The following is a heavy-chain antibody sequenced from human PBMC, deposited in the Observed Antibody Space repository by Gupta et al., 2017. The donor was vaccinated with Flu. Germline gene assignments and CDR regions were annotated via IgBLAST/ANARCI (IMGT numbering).Heavy chain of an antibody. Sequence: PSQTLSLTCTVSGGSISSGGYYWSWIRQHPGKGLEWIGYIYYSGSTYYNPSLKSRVTISVDTSKNQFSLKLSSVTAADTAVYYWARGIAAAGTVLGRPRYYFDYWGQGTLVTVSS. V-gene: IGHV4-31*03. CDR1: GGSISSGGYY. D-gene: IGHD6-13*01. CDR3: ARGIAAAGTVLGRPRYYFDY. J-gene: IGHJ4*02. CDR2: IYYSGST.